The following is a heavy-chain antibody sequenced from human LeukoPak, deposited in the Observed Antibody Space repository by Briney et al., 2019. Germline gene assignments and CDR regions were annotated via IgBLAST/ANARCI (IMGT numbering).Heavy chain of an antibody. CDR1: GFTFSRYA. Sequence: QSGGSLRLSCAASGFTFSRYAMSWVRQAPGKGLEWVCGISSSGESPYYADSVKGRFTISRDNSKNTLCLEINSLRAEDTAVYYCAKKSRDGYNPFDYLGQGTLVTVSS. D-gene: IGHD5-24*01. V-gene: IGHV3-23*01. CDR3: AKKSRDGYNPFDY. J-gene: IGHJ4*02. CDR2: ISSSGESP.